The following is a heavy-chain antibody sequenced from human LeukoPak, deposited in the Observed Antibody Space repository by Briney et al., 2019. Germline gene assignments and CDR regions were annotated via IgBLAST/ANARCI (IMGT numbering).Heavy chain of an antibody. J-gene: IGHJ6*02. CDR3: ARGLGELWLPVPTRPYGMDV. CDR2: MNPNSGNT. D-gene: IGHD5-18*01. CDR1: GYTFTSYD. V-gene: IGHV1-8*01. Sequence: ASVKASCKPSGYTFTSYDINWVRQATRQRLGCLGWMNPNSGNTGYAQTFQGRVTMTRNTSISTAYMELSSLRSEDTAVYYCARGLGELWLPVPTRPYGMDVWGQGTTVTVSS.